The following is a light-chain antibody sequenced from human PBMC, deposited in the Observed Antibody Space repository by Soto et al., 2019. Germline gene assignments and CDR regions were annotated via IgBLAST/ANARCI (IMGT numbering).Light chain of an antibody. CDR3: CSLTNGATWV. CDR1: NSDVGSHNF. J-gene: IGLJ3*02. V-gene: IGLV2-23*01. CDR2: EAS. Sequence: QSALTQPASVSGSPGQSITISCTGTNSDVGSHNFVSWYQQYPGKAPKLLIYEASKRPSGLSNRFSGSKSGNTASLTISGLQAEDEADYYCCSLTNGATWVFGGGTKPDRP.